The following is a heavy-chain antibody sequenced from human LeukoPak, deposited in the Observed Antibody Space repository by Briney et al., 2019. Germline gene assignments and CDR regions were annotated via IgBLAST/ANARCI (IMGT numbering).Heavy chain of an antibody. D-gene: IGHD1/OR15-1a*01. V-gene: IGHV3-21*01. Sequence: GGSLRLSCAASGFTFSSYSMNWVRQAPGKGLEWVSSISSSSSYIYYADSVKGRFTISRDNAKNSLYLQMNSLRAEDTAVYYCASNGAYGNNYFDYWGQGTLVTVPS. CDR3: ASNGAYGNNYFDY. J-gene: IGHJ4*02. CDR1: GFTFSSYS. CDR2: ISSSSSYI.